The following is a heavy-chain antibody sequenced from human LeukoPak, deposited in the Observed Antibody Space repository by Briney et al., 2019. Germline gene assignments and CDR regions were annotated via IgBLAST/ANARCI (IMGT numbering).Heavy chain of an antibody. D-gene: IGHD5-24*01. CDR3: ARDASLQTGAFDV. CDR2: IFHSGST. J-gene: IGHJ3*01. CDR1: GGSISRSDW. Sequence: SETLSLTCAVFGGSISRSDWWSWVRQSPGKGLEWIGEIFHSGSTKYNPSLKSRVTISVDKSKNQFSLNLTSVTAADTAMYYCARDASLQTGAFDVWGQGTMVTVSS. V-gene: IGHV4-4*02.